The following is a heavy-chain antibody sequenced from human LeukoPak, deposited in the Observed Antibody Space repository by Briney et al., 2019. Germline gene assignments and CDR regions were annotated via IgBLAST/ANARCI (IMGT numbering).Heavy chain of an antibody. CDR1: GFTFSSFW. D-gene: IGHD5-18*01. Sequence: QPGGSLRLSCAASGFTFSSFWMSWVRQAPGKGLEWVANIKQGGSQKYYVDSVKGRFTISRDNAKNSLYLQMNSLRAEDTAVYYCARAVDTTTDYFDYWGQGTLVTVSS. CDR2: IKQGGSQK. V-gene: IGHV3-7*01. CDR3: ARAVDTTTDYFDY. J-gene: IGHJ4*02.